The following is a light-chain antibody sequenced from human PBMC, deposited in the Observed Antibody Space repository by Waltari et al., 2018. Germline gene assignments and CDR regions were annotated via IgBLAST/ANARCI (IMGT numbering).Light chain of an antibody. CDR2: QNN. CDR3: QTWDLIAVT. CDR1: NLGHKY. V-gene: IGLV3-1*01. J-gene: IGLJ2*01. Sequence: SYEVTQPPSLSVSPGQTASLPCSGENLGHKYTSGYQQSPGQSPLLVMHQNNVRPSGIPERFSGSSSGNTATLTISGTLSMDEAVYYCQTWDLIAVTFGSGTQLTVL.